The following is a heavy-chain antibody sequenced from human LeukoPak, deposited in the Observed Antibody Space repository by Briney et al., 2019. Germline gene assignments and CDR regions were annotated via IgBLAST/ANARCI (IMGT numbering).Heavy chain of an antibody. CDR2: IYYSGST. D-gene: IGHD2-2*01. CDR1: GGSISSYY. Sequence: SETLSLTCTVSGGSISSYYWSWIRQPPGKGLEWIGYIYYSGSTNYNPSLKSRVTISVDTSKNQFSLRLSSVTAADTAVYYCARDGAVVPAAKGYYYMDVWGKGTTVTVSS. CDR3: ARDGAVVPAAKGYYYMDV. J-gene: IGHJ6*03. V-gene: IGHV4-59*01.